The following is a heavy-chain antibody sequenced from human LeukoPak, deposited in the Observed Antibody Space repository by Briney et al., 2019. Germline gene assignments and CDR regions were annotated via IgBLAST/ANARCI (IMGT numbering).Heavy chain of an antibody. J-gene: IGHJ4*02. CDR2: IYSGGST. CDR3: ARGAYSSSWYVPCGY. CDR1: GFAVSSNY. D-gene: IGHD6-13*01. Sequence: WGSLRLSCAASGFAVSSNYMSWVRQAPGKGLEWVSVIYSGGSTYYADSVKGRFTISRDNSKNTLYLQMNSLRAEDTAVYYCARGAYSSSWYVPCGYWGQGTLVTVSS. V-gene: IGHV3-53*01.